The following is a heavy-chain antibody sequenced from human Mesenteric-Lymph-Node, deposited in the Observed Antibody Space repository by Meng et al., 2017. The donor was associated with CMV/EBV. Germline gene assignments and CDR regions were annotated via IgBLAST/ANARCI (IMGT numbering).Heavy chain of an antibody. CDR2: IYYSGST. Sequence: GSLRLSCTVSGGSITSYYWSWIRQSPGKGLEWIGYIYYSGSTNYNPSLKSRVTISVDTSKNQFSLKLNSVTAADTAVYYCARTISSAGSIHWFDPWGQGTLVTVSS. CDR3: ARTISSAGSIHWFDP. J-gene: IGHJ5*02. V-gene: IGHV4-59*01. CDR1: GGSITSYY. D-gene: IGHD6-13*01.